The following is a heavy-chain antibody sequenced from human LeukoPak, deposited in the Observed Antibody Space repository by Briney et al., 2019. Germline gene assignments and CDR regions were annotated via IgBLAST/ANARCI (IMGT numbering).Heavy chain of an antibody. CDR1: GYTFTGYY. V-gene: IGHV1-2*02. D-gene: IGHD3-9*01. Sequence: GASVKVSCKASGYTFTGYYMHWVRQAPGQGLEWMGWINPNSGGTNYAQKFQGRVTMTRDTSISTAYMELSRLRSDDTAVYYCARDDKGITAEYYFDYWGQGTLVTVSS. CDR3: ARDDKGITAEYYFDY. J-gene: IGHJ4*02. CDR2: INPNSGGT.